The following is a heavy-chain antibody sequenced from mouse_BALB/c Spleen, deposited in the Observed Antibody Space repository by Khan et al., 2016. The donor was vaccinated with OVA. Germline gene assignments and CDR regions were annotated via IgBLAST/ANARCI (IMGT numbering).Heavy chain of an antibody. Sequence: QVQLKESGPGLVQPSQSLSITCTVSGFSLTTYGIHWVRQSPGKGLEWLGVIWTGGNTDYNAPFISRLNISQDNSKSQVFFKMNSLQADDTAIYYCARHSYRYDFTYWGQGTLVTLSA. D-gene: IGHD2-12*01. CDR2: IWTGGNT. CDR3: ARHSYRYDFTY. CDR1: GFSLTTYG. J-gene: IGHJ3*01. V-gene: IGHV2-2*01.